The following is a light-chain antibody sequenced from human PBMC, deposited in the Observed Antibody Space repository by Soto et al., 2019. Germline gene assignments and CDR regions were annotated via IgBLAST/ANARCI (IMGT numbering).Light chain of an antibody. J-gene: IGLJ2*01. Sequence: QSALTQPASVSGSPGQSITISCTGTSSDVGGYNYVYWYQQHPGKAPKLMIYDVSNRPSGVSNRFSGSKSGNTASLTISGLQAEDEADYYCSSYTSSRTVVFGGGTKVTVL. V-gene: IGLV2-14*01. CDR2: DVS. CDR1: SSDVGGYNY. CDR3: SSYTSSRTVV.